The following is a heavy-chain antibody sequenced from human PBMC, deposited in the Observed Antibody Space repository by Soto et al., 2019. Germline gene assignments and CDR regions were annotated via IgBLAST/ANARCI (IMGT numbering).Heavy chain of an antibody. J-gene: IGHJ6*02. D-gene: IGHD3-10*01. CDR2: ISAYNGNT. V-gene: IGHV1-18*01. CDR3: ASWYYYCSGPYSSYGTDV. Sequence: ASVKVSCKASGYTFTSYGISWVRQAPGQGLEWMGWISAYNGNTNYAQKFQGRVTITADESTSTAYMELSSLRSEDTAVYYCASWYYYCSGPYSSYGTDVPCQGTTVTVSS. CDR1: GYTFTSYG.